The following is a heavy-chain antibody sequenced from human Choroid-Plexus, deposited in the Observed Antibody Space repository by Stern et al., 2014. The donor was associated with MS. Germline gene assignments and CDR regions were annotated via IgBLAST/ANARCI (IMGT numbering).Heavy chain of an antibody. V-gene: IGHV3-30*18. CDR2: VSYDGSNK. CDR3: AKDRQYLTYFFDH. Sequence: VHLVESGGGVVQPGRPLRLSCVASGFTLGSCAMHWVRQAPGKGPAWVAGVSYDGSNKYYADSVKGRFTISRDNSQNTLYMQMSSLRPEDTAVYYCAKDRQYLTYFFDHWGQGSLVTVSS. D-gene: IGHD2/OR15-2a*01. J-gene: IGHJ5*02. CDR1: GFTLGSCA.